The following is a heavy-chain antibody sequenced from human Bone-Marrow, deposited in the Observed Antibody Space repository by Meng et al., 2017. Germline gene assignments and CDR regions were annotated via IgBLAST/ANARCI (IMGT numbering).Heavy chain of an antibody. D-gene: IGHD2-2*01. V-gene: IGHV4-34*01. CDR2: INHSGST. J-gene: IGHJ4*02. CDR1: GGSFSGYY. CDR3: ARVGSRSEDY. Sequence: QVHLQRWGAGLLKPSETLSLTCAVCGGSFSGYYWSWIRQHPGKGLEWIWEINHSGSTNYNPSLKSRVTISVDTSKNQFSLKLSSVTAADTAVYYCARVGSRSEDYWGQGTLVTVSS.